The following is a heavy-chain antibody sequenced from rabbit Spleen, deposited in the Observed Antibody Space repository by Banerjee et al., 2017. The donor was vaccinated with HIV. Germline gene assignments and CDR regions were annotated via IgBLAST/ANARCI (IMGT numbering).Heavy chain of an antibody. D-gene: IGHD4-2*01. Sequence: VESGGGLVQPGASLTLTCTASGFSFSSSYDMCWVRQAPGKGLEWIACIYTGNSKSYIAGWARGHFTISRTSSTTVTLRMTSLTVADTATYFCARDAGSILDFFWWDLWGPGTLVTVS. J-gene: IGHJ5*01. V-gene: IGHV1S40*01. CDR2: IYTGNSKS. CDR1: GFSFSSSYD. CDR3: ARDAGSILDFFWWDL.